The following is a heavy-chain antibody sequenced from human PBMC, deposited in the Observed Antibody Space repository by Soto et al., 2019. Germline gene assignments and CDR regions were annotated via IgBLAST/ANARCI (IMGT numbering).Heavy chain of an antibody. CDR1: GFTFSSSA. CDR3: TKQIYGGNS. D-gene: IGHD2-21*02. CDR2: IRSKANKYAT. V-gene: IGHV3-73*01. J-gene: IGHJ4*02. Sequence: GGSLRLSCATSGFTFSSSAMHWVRQVSGKGLEWIARIRSKANKYATTYAASVKGRFTISRDDSENTVYLQMNSRKTEDTAIYYCTKQIYGGNSWGQGTLVTVSS.